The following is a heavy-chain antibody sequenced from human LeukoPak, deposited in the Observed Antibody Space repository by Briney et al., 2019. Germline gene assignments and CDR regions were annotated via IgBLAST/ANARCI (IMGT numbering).Heavy chain of an antibody. Sequence: GASLRLSCAAPGFTFSSYEMNWVRQAPGKGLEWVSYISSSGSTIYYADSVKGRFTISSDSAKNLLYLQMNSLRAEDTDVSYCACGEGFGEPYWGEGTLVTVSS. J-gene: IGHJ4*02. CDR2: ISSSGSTI. CDR1: GFTFSSYE. CDR3: ACGEGFGEPY. D-gene: IGHD3-10*01. V-gene: IGHV3-48*03.